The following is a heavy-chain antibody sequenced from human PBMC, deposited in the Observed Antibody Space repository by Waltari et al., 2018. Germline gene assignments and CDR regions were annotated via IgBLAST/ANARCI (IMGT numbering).Heavy chain of an antibody. CDR2: IYHSGST. CDR3: ARGGVVVAATPGGWFDP. J-gene: IGHJ5*02. V-gene: IGHV4-4*02. CDR1: GGSISSSNW. Sequence: QVQLQESGPGLVKPSGTLSLTCAVSGGSISSSNWWSWVRQPPGKGLEWIGEIYHSGSTYYNPSLKSRVTISVDTSKNQFSLKLSSVTAADTAVYYCARGGVVVAATPGGWFDPWGQGTLVTVSS. D-gene: IGHD2-15*01.